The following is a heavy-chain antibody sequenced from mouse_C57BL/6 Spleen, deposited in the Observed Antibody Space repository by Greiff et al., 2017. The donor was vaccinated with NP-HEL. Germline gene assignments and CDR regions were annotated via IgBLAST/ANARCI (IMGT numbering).Heavy chain of an antibody. J-gene: IGHJ4*01. CDR2: ISSGGSYT. V-gene: IGHV5-6*01. CDR3: ARQGYDGYYKDAMDY. D-gene: IGHD2-3*01. CDR1: GFTFSSYG. Sequence: EVKLMESGGDLVKPGGSLKLSCAASGFTFSSYGMSWVRQTPDKRLEWVATISSGGSYTYYPDSVKGRFTISRDNAKNTLYLQMSSLKSEDTAMYYCARQGYDGYYKDAMDYWGQGTSVTVSS.